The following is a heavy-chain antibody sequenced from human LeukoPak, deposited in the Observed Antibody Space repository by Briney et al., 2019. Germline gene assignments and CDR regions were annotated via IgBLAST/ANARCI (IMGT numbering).Heavy chain of an antibody. CDR1: GGTFSSYT. Sequence: ASVKVSCKASGGTFSSYTISWVRQAPGQGLEWMGRIIPILGIANYAQKFQGRVTITADKSTSTAYMELSSLRSEDTAVYYCAREAYGSSSRDDAFDIWGQGTMVIVSS. J-gene: IGHJ3*02. V-gene: IGHV1-69*04. CDR2: IIPILGIA. D-gene: IGHD6-13*01. CDR3: AREAYGSSSRDDAFDI.